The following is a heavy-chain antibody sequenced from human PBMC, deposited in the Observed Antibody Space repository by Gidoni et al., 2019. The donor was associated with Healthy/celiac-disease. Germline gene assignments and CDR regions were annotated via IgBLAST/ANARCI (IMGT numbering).Heavy chain of an antibody. V-gene: IGHV3-15*01. CDR1: GFTFSNAW. Sequence: EVQLVESGGGLVKPGGSFRLSCPASGFTFSNAWMSWVRQAPGKGLEWVGRNKIKTEGGTTDYAAPVKGRLTISRDDSKNTMYLQMNSLKTEDTAVYYCTTGYCSGGSCYAYYFDYWGQGTLVTVSS. J-gene: IGHJ4*02. CDR2: NKIKTEGGTT. D-gene: IGHD2-15*01. CDR3: TTGYCSGGSCYAYYFDY.